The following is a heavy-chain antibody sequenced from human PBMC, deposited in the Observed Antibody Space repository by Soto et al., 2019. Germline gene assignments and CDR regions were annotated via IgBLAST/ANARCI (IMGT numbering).Heavy chain of an antibody. D-gene: IGHD2-15*01. CDR1: GYTFTSYY. CDR3: ALNMGYCSGGSCYRSYYVSYYYGMDV. Sequence: GASVKVSCKASGYTFTSYYMHWVRQAPGQGLEWMGIINPSGGSTSYAQKFQGRVTMTRDTSTSTVYMELSSLRSEDTAVYYCALNMGYCSGGSCYRSYYVSYYYGMDVWGQGTTVTVSS. J-gene: IGHJ6*02. V-gene: IGHV1-46*01. CDR2: INPSGGST.